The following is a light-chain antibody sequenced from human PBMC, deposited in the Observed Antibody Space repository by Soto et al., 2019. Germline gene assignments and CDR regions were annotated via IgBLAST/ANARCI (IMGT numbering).Light chain of an antibody. V-gene: IGKV3-15*01. CDR3: QQYNNWLSIT. CDR2: GAS. CDR1: QSVSSN. Sequence: IVMTQSPATLSVSPGERATLSCRASQSVSSNLAWYQQKPGQAPRLLIDGASTRATGIPARFSGSGSGTEFTLTISSLQSEDFAVYYCQQYNNWLSITFGPGTRPEIK. J-gene: IGKJ5*01.